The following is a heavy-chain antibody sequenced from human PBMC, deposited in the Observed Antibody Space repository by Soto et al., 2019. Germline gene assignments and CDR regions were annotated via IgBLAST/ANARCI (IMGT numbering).Heavy chain of an antibody. CDR3: ARALYYYGSGSPYQRYYFDY. Sequence: GGSLRLSCAASGFTFSSYAMSWVRQAPGKGLEWVSAISGSGGSTYYADSVKGRFTISRDNSKNTLYLQMNSLRAEDTAVYYCARALYYYGSGSPYQRYYFDYWGQGTLVTVSS. D-gene: IGHD3-10*01. J-gene: IGHJ4*02. CDR1: GFTFSSYA. CDR2: ISGSGGST. V-gene: IGHV3-23*01.